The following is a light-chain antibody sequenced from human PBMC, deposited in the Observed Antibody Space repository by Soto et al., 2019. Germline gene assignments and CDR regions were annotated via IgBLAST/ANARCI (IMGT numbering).Light chain of an antibody. J-gene: IGLJ1*01. V-gene: IGLV1-44*01. CDR3: AAWHDSLNPYV. CDR2: SNN. CDR1: SSSIGSRT. Sequence: QSVLTQPPSESGAPGQRVTISCSGTSSSIGSRTINWYQHLPGTAPKLLIYSNNQRPSAVPDRFSGSRSGTSAYLAISGLQSEDEADYYCAAWHDSLNPYVLGTGTKLTVL.